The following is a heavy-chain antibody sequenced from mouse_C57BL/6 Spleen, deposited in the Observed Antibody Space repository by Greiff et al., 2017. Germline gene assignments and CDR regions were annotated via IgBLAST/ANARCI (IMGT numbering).Heavy chain of an antibody. CDR2: IYPGNSDT. Sequence: EVQLQQSGTVLARPGASVKMSCKTSGYTFTSYWMHWVKQRPGQGLEWIGAIYPGNSDTSYNQKFKGKAKLTAVTSASTAYMELSSLTNEDSAVYYCTLYYSNLYFDYWGQGTTLTVSS. CDR3: TLYYSNLYFDY. V-gene: IGHV1-5*01. J-gene: IGHJ2*01. CDR1: GYTFTSYW. D-gene: IGHD2-5*01.